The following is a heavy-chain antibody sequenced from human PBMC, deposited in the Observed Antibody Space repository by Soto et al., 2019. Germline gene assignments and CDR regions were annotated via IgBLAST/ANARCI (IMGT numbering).Heavy chain of an antibody. V-gene: IGHV1-18*01. D-gene: IGHD2-15*01. J-gene: IGHJ5*02. CDR3: ARVAVAMTVGGLTPNWFGP. CDR2: VSAYNGNT. Sequence: QVQVVQSGAEVKKPGASVKVSCKASGYTFTSYGISWVRQAPGQGLEWMGWVSAYNGNTNYAQKFQGRVTMTTDTSTSTAYMDLRSLRCDDTAVYYCARVAVAMTVGGLTPNWFGPWGQGTLVTVSS. CDR1: GYTFTSYG.